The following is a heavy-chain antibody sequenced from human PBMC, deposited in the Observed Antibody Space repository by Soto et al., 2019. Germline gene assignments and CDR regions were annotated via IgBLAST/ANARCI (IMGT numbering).Heavy chain of an antibody. CDR2: INAGNGNT. D-gene: IGHD6-13*01. CDR3: ARARLQLGSGWFDP. CDR1: GYTFTSYA. J-gene: IGHJ5*02. Sequence: QVQLVQSGAEVKKPGASVKVSCKASGYTFTSYAMHWVRQAPGQRLEWMGWINAGNGNTKYSQKFQGRVTITRDTSASTAYMELSSLSSEDTAVYYCARARLQLGSGWFDPWGQGTLVTVSS. V-gene: IGHV1-3*01.